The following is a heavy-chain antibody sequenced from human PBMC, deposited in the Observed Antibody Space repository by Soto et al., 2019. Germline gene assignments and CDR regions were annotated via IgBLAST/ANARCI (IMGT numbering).Heavy chain of an antibody. CDR3: ARDKGDKVAYGMDV. Sequence: GGSLRLSCAASGFTFSSYSMNWVRQAPGKGLEWVSSISSSSSYIYYADSVKGRFTISTDNAQNSVLLQMNSLRDEDTAVYYCARDKGDKVAYGMDVWGQGTTVTVSS. V-gene: IGHV3-21*01. J-gene: IGHJ6*02. CDR2: ISSSSSYI. CDR1: GFTFSSYS. D-gene: IGHD3-16*01.